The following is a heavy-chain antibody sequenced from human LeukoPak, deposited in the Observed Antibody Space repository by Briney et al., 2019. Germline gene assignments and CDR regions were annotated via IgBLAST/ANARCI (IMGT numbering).Heavy chain of an antibody. V-gene: IGHV1-46*01. CDR1: GYTFTSYC. CDR3: AKSRTTSSASSDY. D-gene: IGHD3-22*01. Sequence: ASVKVSCKASGYTFTSYCIHWVRQAPGQGLEWMGIMNPSGGSTSYAQKFRGRVIMTGDTSTTTVYMEMSNLSSEDTAMYYCAKSRTTSSASSDYWGQGTLVTVSS. J-gene: IGHJ4*02. CDR2: MNPSGGST.